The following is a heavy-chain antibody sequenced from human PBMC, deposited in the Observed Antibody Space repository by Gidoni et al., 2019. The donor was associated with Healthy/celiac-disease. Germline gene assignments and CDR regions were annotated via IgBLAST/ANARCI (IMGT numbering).Heavy chain of an antibody. Sequence: QVQLQQWGAGLLQPSETLSLTCAVYGGSFSGYYWSWIRQPPGKGLEWIGEINHSGSTNYNPSLKSRVTISVDTSKNQFSLKLSSVTAADTAVYYCARRGVYNWNYIDYWGQGTLVTVSS. D-gene: IGHD1-20*01. CDR3: ARRGVYNWNYIDY. CDR2: INHSGST. V-gene: IGHV4-34*01. J-gene: IGHJ4*02. CDR1: GGSFSGYY.